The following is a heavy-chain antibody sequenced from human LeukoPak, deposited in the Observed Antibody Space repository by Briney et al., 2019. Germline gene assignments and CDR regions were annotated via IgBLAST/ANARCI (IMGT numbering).Heavy chain of an antibody. J-gene: IGHJ4*02. V-gene: IGHV3-21*01. D-gene: IGHD3-10*01. Sequence: GGSLRLSCAASGFTFSSYSMNWVRQAPGKGLEWVSSISSSSSYIYYADSVKGRFTISRDNAKNSLYLQMNSLRAEDTAVYYCAREGPYYYGSGSPDYWGRGTLVTVSS. CDR1: GFTFSSYS. CDR2: ISSSSSYI. CDR3: AREGPYYYGSGSPDY.